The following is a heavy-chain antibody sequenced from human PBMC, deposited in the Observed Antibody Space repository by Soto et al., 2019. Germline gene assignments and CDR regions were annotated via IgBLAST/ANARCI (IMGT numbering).Heavy chain of an antibody. CDR2: IYYTGST. V-gene: IGHV4-59*08. J-gene: IGHJ5*02. CDR3: ARLPRALNWFDP. Sequence: QVQLQESGPGLVKPSETLSLTCTVSGGSISSYYWSWIRQPPGKGLEWIGYIYYTGSTNYNPSLTSRVTIPEATYKSRFPLNLSSVPAADTAVYYCARLPRALNWFDPWGPGTLVTVSS. CDR1: GGSISSYY.